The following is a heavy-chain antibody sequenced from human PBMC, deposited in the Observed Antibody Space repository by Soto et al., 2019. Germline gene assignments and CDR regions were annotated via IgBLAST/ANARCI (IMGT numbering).Heavy chain of an antibody. V-gene: IGHV1-18*01. J-gene: IGHJ6*02. CDR3: ATNGQPPYYYYGLDV. Sequence: QGHLVQSGAEVKKPGTSVKVSCKASGYTFTRYGISWVRQAPGQGLEWRGWISGYNGATNYAQNLQGRVTMTIDTSTSTAYMELRSLTSDDTAVYYCATNGQPPYYYYGLDVWGQGTTVTVSS. D-gene: IGHD2-8*01. CDR1: GYTFTRYG. CDR2: ISGYNGAT.